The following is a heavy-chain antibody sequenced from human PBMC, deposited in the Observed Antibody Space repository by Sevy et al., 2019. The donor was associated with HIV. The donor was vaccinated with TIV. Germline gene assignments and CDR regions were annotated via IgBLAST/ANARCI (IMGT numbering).Heavy chain of an antibody. V-gene: IGHV4-59*01. CDR2: IYYSRST. CDR1: GVSISNYY. J-gene: IGHJ6*02. CDR3: ARALQNYYYGMDV. D-gene: IGHD3-16*02. Sequence: SETLSLTCTVSGVSISNYYWSWIRQRPGKGLEWIGYIYYSRSTNYNPSLKSRVTISVDKSKNQFSLKLSSVTAADTAVYYCARALQNYYYGMDVWGQGTTVTVSS.